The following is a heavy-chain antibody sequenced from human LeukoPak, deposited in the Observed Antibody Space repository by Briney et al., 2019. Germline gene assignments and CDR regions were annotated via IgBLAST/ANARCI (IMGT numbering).Heavy chain of an antibody. V-gene: IGHV3-30*18. CDR2: ISYDGSNK. D-gene: IGHD4-23*01. Sequence: GGSLRLSCAASGFTFSSYGMHWVRQAPGKGLEGGAVISYDGSNKYYADSVKGRFTISRDNSKNTLYLQMNSLRAEDTAVYYCAKELKFTPTTVVTGIDYWGQGTLVTVSS. CDR1: GFTFSSYG. CDR3: AKELKFTPTTVVTGIDY. J-gene: IGHJ4*02.